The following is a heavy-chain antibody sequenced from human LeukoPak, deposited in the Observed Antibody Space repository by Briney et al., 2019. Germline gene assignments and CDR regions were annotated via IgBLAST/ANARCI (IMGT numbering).Heavy chain of an antibody. CDR2: INTNTGNP. CDR1: GYTFTSYA. J-gene: IGHJ4*02. Sequence: GASVKVSCKSSGYTFTSYAMNWVRQAPGQGLEWMGWINTNTGNPTYAQGFTGRFVFSLDTSVSTAYLQISSLKAEDTAVYYCARGVGYYYDSSGYSNFDYWGQGTLVTVSS. D-gene: IGHD3-22*01. CDR3: ARGVGYYYDSSGYSNFDY. V-gene: IGHV7-4-1*02.